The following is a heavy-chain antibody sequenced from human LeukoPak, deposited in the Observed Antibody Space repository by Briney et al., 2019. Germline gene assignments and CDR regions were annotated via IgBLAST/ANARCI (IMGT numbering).Heavy chain of an antibody. CDR1: GFSFSTST. CDR3: VRGDNRDY. J-gene: IGHJ4*02. Sequence: GGSLRLSCAASGFSFSTSTMNWVRQAPGKGLEWISSIGKTSRDMYYADSVRGRFTISRDNAKNSLFMLMNSLRVEDTSVYYCVRGDNRDYWGQGTLVTVSS. CDR2: IGKTSRDM. D-gene: IGHD1-14*01. V-gene: IGHV3-21*01.